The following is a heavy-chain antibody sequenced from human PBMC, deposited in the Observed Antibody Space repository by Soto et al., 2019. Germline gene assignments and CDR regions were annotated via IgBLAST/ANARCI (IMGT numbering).Heavy chain of an antibody. D-gene: IGHD3-22*01. CDR1: GFTFSSYS. J-gene: IGHJ4*02. Sequence: GGSLRLSCAASGFTFSSYSMNWVRKAPGKGLEWVSSISSSSSYIYYADSVKGRFTISRDNAKNSLYLQMNSLRAEDTAVYYCARGHFGPDYYDSSCYYPTGTFTVYWGQGAVVTVSS. V-gene: IGHV3-21*01. CDR2: ISSSSSYI. CDR3: ARGHFGPDYYDSSCYYPTGTFTVY.